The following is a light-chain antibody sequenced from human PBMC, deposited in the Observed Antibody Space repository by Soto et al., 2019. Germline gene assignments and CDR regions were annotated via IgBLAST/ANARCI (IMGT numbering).Light chain of an antibody. CDR3: QSYDSSNYVV. J-gene: IGLJ2*01. Sequence: NFMLTQSHSVSESPGKTVTISCTRSSGSIASNYVQWYQQRPGSAPTTVIYEDNQRPSGVPDRFSGSIDSSSNSASLTISGLKTEDEADYYCQSYDSSNYVVFGGGTKLTVL. V-gene: IGLV6-57*04. CDR1: SGSIASNY. CDR2: EDN.